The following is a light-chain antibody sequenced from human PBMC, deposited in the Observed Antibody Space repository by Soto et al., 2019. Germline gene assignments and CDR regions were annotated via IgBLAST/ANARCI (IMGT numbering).Light chain of an antibody. V-gene: IGKV1-5*01. J-gene: IGKJ2*01. CDR1: QSISDW. CDR3: QEYKSAT. CDR2: DAS. Sequence: DIQMIQSPSTLSASVGDRVTITCRASQSISDWLAWYQQIPGRAPKLLIYDASTLPSGVPSRFSGSGSGTAFILTISSLQPDDSATYYCQEYKSATFGQGTKLQIK.